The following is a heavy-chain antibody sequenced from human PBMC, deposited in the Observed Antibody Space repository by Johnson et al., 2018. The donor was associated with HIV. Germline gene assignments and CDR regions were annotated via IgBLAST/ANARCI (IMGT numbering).Heavy chain of an antibody. CDR3: AKSIAAAGTNAFDI. D-gene: IGHD6-13*01. CDR2: ISYDGSNK. CDR1: GFTFSSYA. J-gene: IGHJ3*02. V-gene: IGHV3-30*18. Sequence: VQLVESGGGVVQPGRSLRPSCAASGFTFSSYAMHWVRQAPGKGLEWVAVISYDGSNKYYADSVKGRFTISRDNSKNTLYLQMNSLRAEDTAVYYCAKSIAAAGTNAFDIWGQGTMVTVSS.